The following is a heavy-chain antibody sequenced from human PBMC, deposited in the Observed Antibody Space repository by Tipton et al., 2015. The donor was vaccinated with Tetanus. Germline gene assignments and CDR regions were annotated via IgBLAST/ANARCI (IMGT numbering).Heavy chain of an antibody. Sequence: QVQLVQSGPEVKKPGASVKVSCKASGYTFTSYDINWVRQATGQGLEWMGWMNPNSGNTGYAQKFQGRVTMTRNTSISTAYMELSSLRSEDTAVYYCARDLLGDYYDSSGYRTDYWGQGTLVTVSS. D-gene: IGHD3-22*01. CDR3: ARDLLGDYYDSSGYRTDY. J-gene: IGHJ4*02. CDR1: GYTFTSYD. V-gene: IGHV1-8*01. CDR2: MNPNSGNT.